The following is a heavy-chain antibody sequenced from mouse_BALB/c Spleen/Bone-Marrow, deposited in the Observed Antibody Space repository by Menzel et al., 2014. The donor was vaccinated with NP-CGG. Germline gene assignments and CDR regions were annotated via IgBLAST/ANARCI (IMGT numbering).Heavy chain of an antibody. CDR3: ARSGDYGEFDY. Sequence: ESGAELARPGDSLKMSCKASGYTFTSYWMHWVKQRPGQGLEWIGYINPSTGYTEYNQKFKDKATLTADKSSSTAYMQLSSLTSEDSAVYYCARSGDYGEFDYWGQGTTLTGSS. CDR2: INPSTGYT. V-gene: IGHV1-4*01. J-gene: IGHJ2*01. CDR1: GYTFTSYW. D-gene: IGHD2-4*01.